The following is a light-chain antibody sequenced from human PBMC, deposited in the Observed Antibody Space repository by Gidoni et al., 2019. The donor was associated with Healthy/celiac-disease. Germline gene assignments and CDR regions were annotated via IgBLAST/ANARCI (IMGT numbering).Light chain of an antibody. CDR1: QSISSY. V-gene: IGKV1-39*01. Sequence: DIQMTQSPSSLFASVGDRVTITCRASQSISSYLNWYQQKPGKAPTLLIYAASSLQSGVPSRFSGSGCGTDVTLTISSMQPEDFATYYCQQSYSTPLTFGGGTKVEIK. J-gene: IGKJ4*01. CDR2: AAS. CDR3: QQSYSTPLT.